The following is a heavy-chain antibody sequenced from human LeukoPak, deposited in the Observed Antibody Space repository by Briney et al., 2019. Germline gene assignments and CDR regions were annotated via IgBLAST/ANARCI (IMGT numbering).Heavy chain of an antibody. CDR2: ISWNSGSI. D-gene: IGHD3-3*01. Sequence: PGGSLRLSCAASGFTFDDYAMHWVRQAPGKGLEWVSGISWNSGSIGYADSVKGRFTISRDNAKNSLYLQMNSLRAEDTAVYYCAVDFWSGYYILHWGQGTLLTVSS. CDR3: AVDFWSGYYILH. CDR1: GFTFDDYA. V-gene: IGHV3-9*01. J-gene: IGHJ1*01.